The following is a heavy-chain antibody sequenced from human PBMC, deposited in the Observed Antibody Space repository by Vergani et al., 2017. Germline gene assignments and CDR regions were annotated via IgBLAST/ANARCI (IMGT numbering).Heavy chain of an antibody. CDR2: IGTAGDT. V-gene: IGHV3-13*04. D-gene: IGHD1-26*01. CDR1: GFTFSSYD. J-gene: IGHJ4*02. Sequence: EVQLVESGGGLVQPGGSLRLSCAASGFTFSSYDMHWVRQATGKGLEWVSAIGTAGDTYYPGSVKGRCTISRENAKNSLYLQMNSLRAGDTAVYYCARVDKGGGYPDYWGQGTLVTVSS. CDR3: ARVDKGGGYPDY.